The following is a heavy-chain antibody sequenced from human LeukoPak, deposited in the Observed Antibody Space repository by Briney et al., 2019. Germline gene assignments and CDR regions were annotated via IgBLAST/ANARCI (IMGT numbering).Heavy chain of an antibody. Sequence: PGGSLRLSCAASGFTFSTYAMSWVRQAPGKGLEWVSAIGGRSDTYYADSVKGRFTISRDNAKNSLYLQMNSLRVEDTAVYYCARGGAARPDFWGQGTLVTVSS. J-gene: IGHJ4*02. CDR1: GFTFSTYA. V-gene: IGHV3-23*01. CDR3: ARGGAARPDF. CDR2: IGGRSDT. D-gene: IGHD6-6*01.